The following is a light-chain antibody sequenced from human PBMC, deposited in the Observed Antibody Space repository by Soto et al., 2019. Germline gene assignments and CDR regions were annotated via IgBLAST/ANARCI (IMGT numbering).Light chain of an antibody. CDR3: QQSYSTLLT. Sequence: DIQMTQSPSSLSASVGDRVTITCRASQSISNYLNWYQQKPGKAPKLLISATSSLQSGVPSRFSGSGSGTDLTLTISSLQPEDFATYYCQQSYSTLLTFGGGTKVEIK. CDR2: ATS. J-gene: IGKJ4*01. V-gene: IGKV1-39*01. CDR1: QSISNY.